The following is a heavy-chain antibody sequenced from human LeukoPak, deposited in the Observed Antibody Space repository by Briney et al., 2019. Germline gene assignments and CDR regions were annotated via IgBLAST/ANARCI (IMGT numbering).Heavy chain of an antibody. CDR1: GGSISSYY. J-gene: IGHJ1*01. V-gene: IGHV4-59*08. Sequence: SETLSLTCTVSGGSISSYYWSWIRQPPGKGLEWIGNIHHSGSTYYNPSLKSRVTLSVDTSKNQLSLKLSSVTAADTAVYYCARVAAGIGFFQHWGQGTLVTVSS. CDR2: IHHSGST. D-gene: IGHD6-13*01. CDR3: ARVAAGIGFFQH.